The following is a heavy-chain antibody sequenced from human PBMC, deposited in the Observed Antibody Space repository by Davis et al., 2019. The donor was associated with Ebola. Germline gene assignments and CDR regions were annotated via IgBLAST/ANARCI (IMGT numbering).Heavy chain of an antibody. CDR1: GGSISSGGYY. V-gene: IGHV4-31*03. CDR3: ARDYYYYGMDV. J-gene: IGHJ6*02. CDR2: IYYSGST. Sequence: MPSETLSLTCTVSGGSISSGGYYWSWIRQHPGKGLEWIGYIYYSGSTYYNPSLKSRVTISVDTSKNQFSLKLSSVTAADTAVYYCARDYYYYGMDVWGQGTTVTVSS.